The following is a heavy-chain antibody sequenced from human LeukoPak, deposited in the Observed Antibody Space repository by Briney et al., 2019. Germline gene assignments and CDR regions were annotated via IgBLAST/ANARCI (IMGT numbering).Heavy chain of an antibody. D-gene: IGHD6-6*01. J-gene: IGHJ6*02. Sequence: GESLKISCKASGYSFTSYWISWVRQMPGKGLEWMRKIDPSDSYTKYSPSFQGHVTISVDKSINTAYLQWSSLKASDTAIYYCARPYSSSSPYYYGMDVWGQGTTVTVSS. CDR3: ARPYSSSSPYYYGMDV. V-gene: IGHV5-10-1*01. CDR2: IDPSDSYT. CDR1: GYSFTSYW.